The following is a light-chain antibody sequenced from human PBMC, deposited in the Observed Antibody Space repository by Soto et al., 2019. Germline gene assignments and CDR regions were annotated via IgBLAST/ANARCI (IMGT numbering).Light chain of an antibody. CDR1: SSDVGAYNY. V-gene: IGLV2-8*01. CDR2: EVS. Sequence: QSALTQPPSASGSPGQSVTISCTGTSSDVGAYNYVSWYQQHPGKAPKLMIYEVSKRPSGVPDRFSGSKSGNTTSLTVSGLQAEDEADYYCRSYAGSNKLVFGGGTKLTVL. CDR3: RSYAGSNKLV. J-gene: IGLJ2*01.